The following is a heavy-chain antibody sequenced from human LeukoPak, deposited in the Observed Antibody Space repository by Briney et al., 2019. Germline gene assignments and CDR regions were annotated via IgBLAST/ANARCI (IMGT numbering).Heavy chain of an antibody. D-gene: IGHD3-16*01. Sequence: GRSLRLSCAASGFTFTSYAMHWVRQAPGKGLEWVAVVSYDGTEKYYADSVKGRFTIARDNSRNTLYLQMNSLRAEDTAVYYCARTSPYYDYVWGSFLFNPFDYWGQGTLVTVSS. CDR2: VSYDGTEK. V-gene: IGHV3-30*04. J-gene: IGHJ4*02. CDR1: GFTFTSYA. CDR3: ARTSPYYDYVWGSFLFNPFDY.